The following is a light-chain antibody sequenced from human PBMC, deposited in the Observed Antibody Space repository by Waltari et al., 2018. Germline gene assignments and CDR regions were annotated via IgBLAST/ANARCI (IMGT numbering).Light chain of an antibody. CDR1: QTINTW. CDR2: KAS. Sequence: DIQMTQSPSTLSASVGDRVTITCRASQTINTWLAWYQQKPGKAPKLLIYKASTLESGVPSRFSGSGSGTEFTLTISSLQPDDFATYYCQQYNSYWTFGQGTKVEIK. J-gene: IGKJ1*01. V-gene: IGKV1-5*03. CDR3: QQYNSYWT.